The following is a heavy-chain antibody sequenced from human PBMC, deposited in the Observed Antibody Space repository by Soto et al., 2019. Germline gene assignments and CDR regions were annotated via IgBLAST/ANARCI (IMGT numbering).Heavy chain of an antibody. D-gene: IGHD3-10*01. CDR3: ARHPLPSSYYYGSGSGNYGMDV. CDR2: IDPSDSYT. Sequence: GESLKISCKGSGYSFTSYWISWVRQVPGKGLEWMGRIDPSDSYTNYSPSFQGHVTISADKSISTAYLQWSSLKASDTAMYYCARHPLPSSYYYGSGSGNYGMDVWGQGTTVTVSS. V-gene: IGHV5-10-1*01. CDR1: GYSFTSYW. J-gene: IGHJ6*02.